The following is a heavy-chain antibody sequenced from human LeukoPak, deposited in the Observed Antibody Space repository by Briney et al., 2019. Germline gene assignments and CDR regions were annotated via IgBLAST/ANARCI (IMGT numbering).Heavy chain of an antibody. CDR1: GFAFSDCY. CDR3: ARYARELDY. J-gene: IGHJ4*02. V-gene: IGHV3-11*01. CDR2: IGGSGGDI. D-gene: IGHD2-2*01. Sequence: PGGSLRLSCAASGFAFSDCYMTWIRQAPGKGLEYISYIGGSGGDITYADSARGRFTVSRDNAKNSLYLQMNSLRVEDTAVYYCARYARELDYWGQGSLVTVSS.